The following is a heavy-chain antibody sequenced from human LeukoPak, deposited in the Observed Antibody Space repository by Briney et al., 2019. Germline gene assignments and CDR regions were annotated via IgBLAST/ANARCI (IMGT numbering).Heavy chain of an antibody. J-gene: IGHJ4*02. Sequence: GGSLRLSCAASGFTFSSYGMHWVRQAPGKGLEWVAVIWYDGSNKYYADSVKGRFTISRGNSKNTLYLQMNSLRAEDTAVYYCARDPDTAMVLFDYWGQGTLVTVSS. V-gene: IGHV3-33*01. CDR3: ARDPDTAMVLFDY. CDR2: IWYDGSNK. D-gene: IGHD5-18*01. CDR1: GFTFSSYG.